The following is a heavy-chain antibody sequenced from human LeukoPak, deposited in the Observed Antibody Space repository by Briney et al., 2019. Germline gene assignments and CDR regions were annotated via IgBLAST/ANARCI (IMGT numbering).Heavy chain of an antibody. V-gene: IGHV3-30*04. Sequence: GRSLRLSCAASGFTFSSYAMHWVRQAPGKGLEWVAVISYDGSNKYYADSVKGRFTISRDNSKNTLYLQMNSLRAEDTAVYYCARAVSAALFDSGAREPWSPSPQ. CDR2: ISYDGSNK. CDR1: GFTFSSYA. D-gene: IGHD2-2*01. CDR3: ARAVSAALFDS. J-gene: IGHJ4*02.